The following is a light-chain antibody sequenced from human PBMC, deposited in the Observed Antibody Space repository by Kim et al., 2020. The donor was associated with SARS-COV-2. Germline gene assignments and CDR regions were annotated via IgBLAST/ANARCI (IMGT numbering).Light chain of an antibody. CDR1: SSNIGSNT. Sequence: QSVVTQPPSASGTPGQRVTISCSGSSSNIGSNTVNWYQQLPGTAPKLLIYANKQRPSGVPDRFSASKSGTSASLVISGLQSDDEADYYCAVWDDSLNGWVFGGGTQLTVL. CDR2: ANK. J-gene: IGLJ3*02. V-gene: IGLV1-44*01. CDR3: AVWDDSLNGWV.